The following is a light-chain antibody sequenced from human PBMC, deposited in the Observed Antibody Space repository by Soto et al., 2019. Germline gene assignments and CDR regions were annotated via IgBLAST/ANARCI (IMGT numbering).Light chain of an antibody. J-gene: IGLJ2*01. CDR3: CSYARSSTHVV. CDR2: EGS. V-gene: IGLV2-23*01. Sequence: QSALTQPASVSGSPGQSITISCTETSSDVGSYNLVSWYQQHPGKAPKVMIYEGSKRPSGVSNRFSGSKSGNTASLTISGLQAEDEADYYCCSYARSSTHVVFGGGTKLTVL. CDR1: SSDVGSYNL.